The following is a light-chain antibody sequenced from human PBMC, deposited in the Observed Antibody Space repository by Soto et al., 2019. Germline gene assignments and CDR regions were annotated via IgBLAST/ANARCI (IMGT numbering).Light chain of an antibody. V-gene: IGLV2-18*02. CDR1: SSDVGNYNR. Sequence: QSALTQPPSVSGSPGQSVTISCTGTSSDVGNYNRVSWYQQPPGTAPKLMIYEVTNRPSGVPNRFSASKSGNTASLTLSGLQAEDEADYYCPSYTRNRTWVFGGGTKLTVL. CDR2: EVT. CDR3: PSYTRNRTWV. J-gene: IGLJ3*02.